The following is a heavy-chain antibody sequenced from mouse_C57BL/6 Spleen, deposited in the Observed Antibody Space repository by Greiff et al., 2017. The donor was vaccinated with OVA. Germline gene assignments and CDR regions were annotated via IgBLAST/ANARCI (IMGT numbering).Heavy chain of an antibody. CDR3: ARSGTTVVDWYFDV. J-gene: IGHJ1*03. CDR2: IYPGSGST. CDR1: GYTFTSYW. Sequence: VQLQQSGAELVKPGASVKMSCKASGYTFTSYWITWVKQRPGQGLEWIGDIYPGSGSTNYNEKFKSKATLTVDTSSSTAYMQLSSLTSEDSAVYYCARSGTTVVDWYFDVWGTGTTVTVSS. D-gene: IGHD1-1*01. V-gene: IGHV1-55*01.